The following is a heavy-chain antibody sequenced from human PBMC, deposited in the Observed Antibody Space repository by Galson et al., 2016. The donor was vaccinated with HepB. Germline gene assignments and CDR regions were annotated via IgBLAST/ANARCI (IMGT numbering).Heavy chain of an antibody. D-gene: IGHD3-3*01. Sequence: SLRLSCAASGFSIRKYWMQWVRLVPGKGLEWVASISDDGGKTYHVDSVKGRFTIPRDTAKNSLYLQMNSLRAEDTAVYFCARVITFYDLMDCWGQGAVVTVSS. V-gene: IGHV3-7*03. CDR3: ARVITFYDLMDC. CDR1: GFSIRKYW. J-gene: IGHJ4*02. CDR2: ISDDGGKT.